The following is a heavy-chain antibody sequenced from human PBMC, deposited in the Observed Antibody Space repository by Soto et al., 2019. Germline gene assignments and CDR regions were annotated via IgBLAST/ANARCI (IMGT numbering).Heavy chain of an antibody. CDR3: ARGQRALITYGPFDP. Sequence: PGGSLRLSXAASGFTLSSYAMSWVRQAPGKGLEWVSTFSGTGGYTYYADSVEGRFTISRDDSKNTLFLHMNSLRAADTAVYYCARGQRALITYGPFDPWGQGTLVTVSS. CDR2: FSGTGGYT. J-gene: IGHJ5*02. CDR1: GFTLSSYA. D-gene: IGHD4-17*01. V-gene: IGHV3-23*01.